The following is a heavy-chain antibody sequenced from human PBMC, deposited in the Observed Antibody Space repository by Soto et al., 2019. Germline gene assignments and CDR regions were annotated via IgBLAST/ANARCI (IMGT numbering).Heavy chain of an antibody. CDR1: GYTFTSYD. V-gene: IGHV1-18*01. Sequence: QVQLVQSGAEVKKPGASVKVSCKASGYTFTSYDISWVRQAPGQGLEWMGWMSTSNGNTNYAQKLQGRVTMTTDTSTSTANMGLRSLRPDDTAVYFCARDRNWVDPWGQGTLVTVS. CDR2: MSTSNGNT. J-gene: IGHJ5*02. CDR3: ARDRNWVDP.